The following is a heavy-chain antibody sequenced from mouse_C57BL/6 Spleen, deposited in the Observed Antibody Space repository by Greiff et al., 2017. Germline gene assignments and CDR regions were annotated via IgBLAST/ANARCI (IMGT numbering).Heavy chain of an antibody. Sequence: QVHVKQSGAELVKPGASVKMSCKASGYTFTTYPIEWMKQTHGKSLEWIGNFHPYNDDTKYNEKFKGKATLTVEKSSSTVYLELSRLTSDDSAVYYCARQKYDYDGVYAMDYWGQGTSVTVSS. D-gene: IGHD2-4*01. CDR2: FHPYNDDT. CDR1: GYTFTTYP. V-gene: IGHV1-47*01. J-gene: IGHJ4*01. CDR3: ARQKYDYDGVYAMDY.